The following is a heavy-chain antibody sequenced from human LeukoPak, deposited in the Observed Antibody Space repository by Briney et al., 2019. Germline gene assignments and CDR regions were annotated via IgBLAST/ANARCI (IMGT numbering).Heavy chain of an antibody. CDR3: ARDSNCGGDCSPAHYYYYYYMDV. CDR2: INPSGGST. D-gene: IGHD2-21*02. CDR1: GYTFTSYY. Sequence: ASVKVSCKASGYTFTSYYMHWVRQAPGQGLEWMGIINPSGGSTSYAQKFQGRVTMTRETSTSTVYMELSSLRSEDTAVYYCARDSNCGGDCSPAHYYYYYYMDVWGKGTTVTVSS. J-gene: IGHJ6*03. V-gene: IGHV1-46*01.